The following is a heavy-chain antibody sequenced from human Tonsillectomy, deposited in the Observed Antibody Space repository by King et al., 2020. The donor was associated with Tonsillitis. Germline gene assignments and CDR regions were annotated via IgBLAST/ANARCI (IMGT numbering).Heavy chain of an antibody. Sequence: VQLVESGGGLVQPGGSLRLSCAASGFTFSSYAMSWVRPAPGKGLEWVSAISGSGGRTNYADSVKGRFTISRENSKNTLYLQMNSLRAEDTAVYYCAKDWGSKGVVITHDAFDIWGQGTMVTVSS. V-gene: IGHV3-23*04. CDR1: GFTFSSYA. D-gene: IGHD3-22*01. J-gene: IGHJ3*02. CDR2: ISGSGGRT. CDR3: AKDWGSKGVVITHDAFDI.